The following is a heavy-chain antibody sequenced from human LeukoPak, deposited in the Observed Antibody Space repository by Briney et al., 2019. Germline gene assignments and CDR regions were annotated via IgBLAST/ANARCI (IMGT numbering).Heavy chain of an antibody. J-gene: IGHJ4*02. CDR1: GFTFSSYA. CDR3: AKDQYYYDSSGYSFDY. CDR2: ISGSGGST. D-gene: IGHD3-22*01. V-gene: IGHV3-23*01. Sequence: GGSLRLSWAASGFTFSSYAKSWVRQAPGEGLELGSAISGSGGSTYYTDTVKGRFTISRDKSKNTLCLQMNTLRAEDTGVYYCAKDQYYYDSSGYSFDYWGQGTLVTVSS.